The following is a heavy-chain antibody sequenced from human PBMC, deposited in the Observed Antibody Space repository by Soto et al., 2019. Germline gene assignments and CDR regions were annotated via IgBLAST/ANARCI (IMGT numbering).Heavy chain of an antibody. CDR3: AREYEVWVITTDFDY. D-gene: IGHD3-22*01. CDR2: ISYDGSNK. V-gene: IGHV3-30-3*01. Sequence: GGSLRLSCAASGFTFSSYAMPWVRQAPGKGLEWVAVISYDGSNKYSADSVKGRFTISRDNSKNTLYLQMNSLRAEDTAVYYCAREYEVWVITTDFDYWGHGTLVTVSS. J-gene: IGHJ4*01. CDR1: GFTFSSYA.